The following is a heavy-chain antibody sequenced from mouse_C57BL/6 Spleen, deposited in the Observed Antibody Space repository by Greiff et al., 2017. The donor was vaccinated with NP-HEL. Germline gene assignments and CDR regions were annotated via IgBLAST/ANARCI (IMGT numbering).Heavy chain of an antibody. V-gene: IGHV1-53*01. CDR3: ARMWGLRQDYAMDY. D-gene: IGHD2-4*01. Sequence: QVQLQQPGTELVKPGASVKLSCKASGYTFTSYWMHWVKQRPGQGLEWIGNINPSHGGTNYNEQFKSKATLTVDKSSSTAYMQLSSLTSEDSAVYFCARMWGLRQDYAMDYWGQGTSVTVSS. CDR2: INPSHGGT. J-gene: IGHJ4*01. CDR1: GYTFTSYW.